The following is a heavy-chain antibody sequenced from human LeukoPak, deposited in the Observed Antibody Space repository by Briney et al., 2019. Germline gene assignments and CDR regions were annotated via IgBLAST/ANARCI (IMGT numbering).Heavy chain of an antibody. V-gene: IGHV3-23*01. Sequence: GGSLRLSCAASGFTYSKYAMSWVRQAPGKGLEWVSTISDSGGSTYYADSVKSRFTISRDNSKNTLYLQMNSLRAEDTAVYYCASVLEGYHYYGMDIWGQGTTVTVSS. CDR1: GFTYSKYA. CDR2: ISDSGGST. D-gene: IGHD1-1*01. CDR3: ASVLEGYHYYGMDI. J-gene: IGHJ6*02.